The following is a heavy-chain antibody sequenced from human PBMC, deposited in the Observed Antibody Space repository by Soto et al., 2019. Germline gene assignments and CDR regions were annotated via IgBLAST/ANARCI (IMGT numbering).Heavy chain of an antibody. J-gene: IGHJ3*02. Sequence: GGSLRLSCAASGFTFDDYAMHWVRQAPGKGLEWVSGISWNSGSIGYADSVKGRFTISRDNAKNSLYLQMNSLRAEDTALYYWAKALPPQWRYDISDAFDIWGQGTMVTVSS. CDR2: ISWNSGSI. D-gene: IGHD3-9*01. CDR3: AKALPPQWRYDISDAFDI. CDR1: GFTFDDYA. V-gene: IGHV3-9*01.